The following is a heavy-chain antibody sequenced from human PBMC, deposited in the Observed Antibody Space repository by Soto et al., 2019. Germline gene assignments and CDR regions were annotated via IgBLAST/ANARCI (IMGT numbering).Heavy chain of an antibody. CDR3: AYGGYPSGGSYYYGMDV. J-gene: IGHJ6*02. V-gene: IGHV4-59*13. Sequence: PWETLSFTCTASGGSISSYLWRWIRKPPGKGLEWIGYIYYTGSTNYNPSLKCRVTISVDTSKNQFSLKLSSVTAADTAVYYCAYGGYPSGGSYYYGMDVWGQGTTVTVSS. D-gene: IGHD4-17*01. CDR1: GGSISSYL. CDR2: IYYTGST.